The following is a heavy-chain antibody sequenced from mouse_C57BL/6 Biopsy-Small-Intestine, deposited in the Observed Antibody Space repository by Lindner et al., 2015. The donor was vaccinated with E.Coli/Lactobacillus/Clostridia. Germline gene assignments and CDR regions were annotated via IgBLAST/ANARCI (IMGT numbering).Heavy chain of an antibody. CDR3: ARGFDGSQYYFDY. V-gene: IGHV1-69*01. CDR2: IDPSDSYA. Sequence: VQLQESGAELVMPGASVKLSCKASGYTFTSYWIHWVKQRPGQGLEWIGEIDPSDSYANYNQRFKGKAILTIDKSPSTAYMQLSGLTSEDSAVYYCARGFDGSQYYFDYWGQGSTLTVSS. D-gene: IGHD1-1*01. J-gene: IGHJ2*01. CDR1: GYTFTSYW.